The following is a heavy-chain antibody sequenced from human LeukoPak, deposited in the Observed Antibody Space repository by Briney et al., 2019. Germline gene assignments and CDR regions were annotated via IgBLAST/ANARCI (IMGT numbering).Heavy chain of an antibody. V-gene: IGHV4-59*01. CDR2: IYYSGST. CDR1: GGSISSYY. D-gene: IGHD1-26*01. Sequence: SETLSLTCTVSGGSISSYYWSWIRQPPGKGLEWIGYIYYSGSTNYNPSLKSRVTISVDTSKNQFSLKLSSVTAADTAVYYCARVGSGSYYYYYIDVWGKGTTVTVSS. J-gene: IGHJ6*03. CDR3: ARVGSGSYYYYYIDV.